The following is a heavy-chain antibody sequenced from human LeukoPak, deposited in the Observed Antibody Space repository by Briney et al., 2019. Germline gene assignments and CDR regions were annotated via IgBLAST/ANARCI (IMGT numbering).Heavy chain of an antibody. J-gene: IGHJ4*02. CDR1: GFTFRNYA. V-gene: IGHV3-23*01. D-gene: IGHD3-3*01. Sequence: GGSLRLSCAASGFTFRNYAMNWVRQAPGKGLEWVSLINTGFSTYYADSVKGRFTISRDNSKNTLFLQLNSLRAEDTAVFYCARDQYDTWSRRGNFDSWGQGTLVIVSS. CDR2: INTGFST. CDR3: ARDQYDTWSRRGNFDS.